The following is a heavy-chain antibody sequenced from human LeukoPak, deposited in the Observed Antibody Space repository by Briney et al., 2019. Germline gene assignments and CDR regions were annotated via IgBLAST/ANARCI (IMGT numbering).Heavy chain of an antibody. D-gene: IGHD2-21*02. CDR1: GFTFSSYA. V-gene: IGHV3-30-3*01. Sequence: GGSLRLSCAASGFTFSSYAMHWVRQAPGKGLEWVAVISYDGSNKYYADSVKGRFTISRDNSKNTLYLQMNSLRAEDTAVYYCARGGGCGGDCPYLPPEYYFDYWGQGTLVIVSS. J-gene: IGHJ4*02. CDR2: ISYDGSNK. CDR3: ARGGGCGGDCPYLPPEYYFDY.